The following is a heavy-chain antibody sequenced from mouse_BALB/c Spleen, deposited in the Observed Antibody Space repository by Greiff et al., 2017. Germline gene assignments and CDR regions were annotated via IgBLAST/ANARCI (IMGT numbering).Heavy chain of an antibody. V-gene: IGHV1-31*01. CDR2: INPYNGAT. Sequence: EVKLMESGPELVKPGASVKISCKASGYSFTGYYMHWVKQSHVKSLEWIGRINPYNGATSYNQNFKDKASLTVDKSSSTAYMELHSLTSEDSAVYYCARVPYYYGSSHYAMDYWGQGTSVTVSS. CDR1: GYSFTGYY. CDR3: ARVPYYYGSSHYAMDY. J-gene: IGHJ4*01. D-gene: IGHD1-1*01.